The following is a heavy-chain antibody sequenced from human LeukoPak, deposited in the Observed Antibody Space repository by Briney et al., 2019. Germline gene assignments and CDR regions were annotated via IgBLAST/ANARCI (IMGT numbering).Heavy chain of an antibody. CDR3: ARRERCCSGWYEDH. CDR1: GYISSSYG. V-gene: IGHV1-18*01. D-gene: IGHD6-19*01. J-gene: IGHJ4*02. Sequence: ASVKLSCKAVGYISSSYGISWVRQAPGQGLEWMGWISGYNGDTNYAQNLHDRLTMSTDKSTSTAYMGLTSLRSDDTAVYYCARRERCCSGWYEDHWGQGTLVTVSS. CDR2: ISGYNGDT.